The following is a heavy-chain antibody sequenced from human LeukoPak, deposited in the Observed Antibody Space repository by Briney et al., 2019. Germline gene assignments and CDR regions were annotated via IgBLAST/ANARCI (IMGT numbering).Heavy chain of an antibody. Sequence: PSETLSLTCAVSGYSISSSNYWAWIRQPPGKGLEWIGSIYYSGSTYYNPSLKSRVTISVDTSKNQFSLKLSSVTAAETAVYFCARRYLGYCSGDSCPLNYYGMDVWGQETTVTVSS. CDR2: IYYSGST. J-gene: IGHJ6*02. CDR1: GYSISSSNY. CDR3: ARRYLGYCSGDSCPLNYYGMDV. V-gene: IGHV4-39*01. D-gene: IGHD2-15*01.